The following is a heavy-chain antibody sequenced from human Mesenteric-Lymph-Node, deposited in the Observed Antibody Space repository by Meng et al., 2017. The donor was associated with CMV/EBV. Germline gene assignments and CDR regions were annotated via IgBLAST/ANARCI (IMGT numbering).Heavy chain of an antibody. CDR1: GFTFSSYG. J-gene: IGHJ4*02. V-gene: IGHV3-30*02. D-gene: IGHD3-10*01. CDR3: ARDRLGYSSGTNFDY. CDR2: IRYDGTNE. Sequence: GESLKISCAASGFTFSSYGMHWLRQAPGKGLEWVAFIRYDGTNEHHADSAKGRLTIFRDNSKNTLYLQMSSLRAGDTAVYYCARDRLGYSSGTNFDYWGQGTLVTVSS.